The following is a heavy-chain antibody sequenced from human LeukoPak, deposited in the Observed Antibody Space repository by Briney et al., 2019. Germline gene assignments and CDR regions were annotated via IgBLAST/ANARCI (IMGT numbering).Heavy chain of an antibody. CDR3: ARDQSSTSWSPSDN. J-gene: IGHJ4*02. CDR1: GFTFSSYW. D-gene: IGHD3-3*02. CDR2: IKQDGSEQ. Sequence: GGSLRLSCAASGFTFSSYWMSWVRQAPGKGLEWVANIKQDGSEQYYVDPVKGRFTISRDNAKNSLYLQMNSLRAEDTAVYYCARDQSSTSWSPSDNWGQGTLVTVSS. V-gene: IGHV3-7*04.